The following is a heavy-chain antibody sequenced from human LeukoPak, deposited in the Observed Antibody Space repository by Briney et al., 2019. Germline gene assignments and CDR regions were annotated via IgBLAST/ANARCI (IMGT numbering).Heavy chain of an antibody. CDR1: GYTFTSYG. J-gene: IGHJ6*03. D-gene: IGHD3-3*01. Sequence: ASVKVSCKASGYTFTSYGISWVRQAPGQGLEWMGWISAYNGNTNYAQKLQGRVTMTTDTSTSTAYMELRSLRSEDTAVYYCANGPLEWLFPCYYYMDVWGKGTTVTVSS. CDR2: ISAYNGNT. CDR3: ANGPLEWLFPCYYYMDV. V-gene: IGHV1-18*01.